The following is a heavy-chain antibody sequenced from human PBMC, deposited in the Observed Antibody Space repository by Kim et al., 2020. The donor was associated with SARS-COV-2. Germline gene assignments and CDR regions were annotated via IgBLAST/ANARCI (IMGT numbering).Heavy chain of an antibody. CDR2: INSDGSST. V-gene: IGHV3-74*01. D-gene: IGHD3-3*01. CDR1: GFTFSSYG. Sequence: GGSLRLSCAASGFTFSSYGMHWVRQAPGKGLEWVSRINSDGSSTSYADSVKGRFTISRDNSKNTLYLQMNSLRAEDTAVYYCARVAGVTIFGVVSGDF. J-gene: IGHJ2*01. CDR3: ARVAGVTIFGVVSGDF.